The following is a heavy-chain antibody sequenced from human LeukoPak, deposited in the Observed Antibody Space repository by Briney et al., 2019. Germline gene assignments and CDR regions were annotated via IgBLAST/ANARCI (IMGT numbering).Heavy chain of an antibody. CDR2: TYYRSTWYN. CDR1: GDSVPSNSVT. D-gene: IGHD2-2*01. J-gene: IGHJ5*02. V-gene: IGHV6-1*01. Sequence: SQTLSLTCAISGDSVPSNSVTWNWIRQSPSRGLEWLGRTYYRSTWYNDYAVSVRGRITVNPDTSKNQFSLHLNPVTPEDTAVNYCARRLTQYDCFDPWGQGILVTVSS. CDR3: ARRLTQYDCFDP.